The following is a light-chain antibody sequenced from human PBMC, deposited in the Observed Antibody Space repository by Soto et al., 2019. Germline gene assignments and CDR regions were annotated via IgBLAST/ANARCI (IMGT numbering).Light chain of an antibody. V-gene: IGKV3-20*01. CDR2: RTS. Sequence: EVVLTQSPGTLSLSPGGRATLSCRASESVSSSFLTWYQQKPGQAPRLLIYRTSNRVTGIPDRFSGSGSGTDFTLTISRLEPEDFAVYFCQHYGNSLWTFGQGTKV. CDR1: ESVSSSF. J-gene: IGKJ1*01. CDR3: QHYGNSLWT.